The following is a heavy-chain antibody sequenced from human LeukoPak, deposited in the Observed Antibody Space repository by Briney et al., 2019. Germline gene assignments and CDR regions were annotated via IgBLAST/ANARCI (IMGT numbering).Heavy chain of an antibody. Sequence: ASVKVSCKASGYTFTSYAMHWVRQAPGQRLEWMGWINAGNGNTKYSQKFQGRVTITRDTSASTAYMELSSLRSEDTAVYYCATMDRYCSSTSCHCPYWGQGTLVTVSS. J-gene: IGHJ4*02. CDR2: INAGNGNT. V-gene: IGHV1-3*01. D-gene: IGHD2-2*01. CDR3: ATMDRYCSSTSCHCPY. CDR1: GYTFTSYA.